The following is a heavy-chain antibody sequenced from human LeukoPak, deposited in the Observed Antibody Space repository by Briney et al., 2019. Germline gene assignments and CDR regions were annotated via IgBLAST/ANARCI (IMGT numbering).Heavy chain of an antibody. V-gene: IGHV3-7*01. CDR1: GGSIINNGYY. D-gene: IGHD4-17*01. J-gene: IGHJ6*03. CDR2: IKQDENEF. Sequence: PSETLSLTCTVSGGSIINNGYYWGWIRQPPGKGLEWLAYIKQDENEFSYGASVKGRFTISRDNVNNLLFLTMTRLRGEDTALYYCARATGTLRVSNFRAGREHFYYSMDLWGKGTAVTVSS. CDR3: ARATGTLRVSNFRAGREHFYYSMDL.